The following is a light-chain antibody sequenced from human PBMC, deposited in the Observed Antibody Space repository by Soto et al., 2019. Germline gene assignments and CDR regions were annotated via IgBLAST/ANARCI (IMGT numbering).Light chain of an antibody. Sequence: QAVVTQPPSVSGAPGQRVTISCTGSSSNIGAGYDVHWYQQLPGTAPQLLIYGNSKRPSGVPDRFSGSKSGTSASLAITGLHAEHEAHYYCQSYDSSLPVVFCGGTKLTVL. CDR3: QSYDSSLPVV. CDR2: GNS. V-gene: IGLV1-40*01. CDR1: SSNIGAGYD. J-gene: IGLJ2*01.